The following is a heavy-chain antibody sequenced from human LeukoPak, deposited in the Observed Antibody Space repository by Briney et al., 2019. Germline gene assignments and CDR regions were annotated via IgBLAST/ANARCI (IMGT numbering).Heavy chain of an antibody. V-gene: IGHV3-7*01. Sequence: GGSLRLSCAASGFTFSSYWMSWVRQAPGKGLEWVANIKQDGSEKYYVDSVKGRFTISRDNAKNSLYLQMNSMRAEDTAVYYCARSTYDILTGYSDWFDPWGQGTLVTVSS. J-gene: IGHJ5*02. CDR1: GFTFSSYW. CDR3: ARSTYDILTGYSDWFDP. CDR2: IKQDGSEK. D-gene: IGHD3-9*01.